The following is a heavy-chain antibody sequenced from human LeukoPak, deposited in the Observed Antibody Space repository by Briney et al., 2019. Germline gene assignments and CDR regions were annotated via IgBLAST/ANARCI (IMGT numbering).Heavy chain of an antibody. CDR3: AKGRIPHSSFSHPFDY. V-gene: IGHV3-23*01. J-gene: IGHJ4*02. D-gene: IGHD1-26*01. Sequence: GGSLRLSCAASGFTFSSYAMSWVRQAPGKGLEWVSAISGSGGSTYYADSVKGRFTISRDNSKNTLYLQMNSLRAEDTAVYYCAKGRIPHSSFSHPFDYWGQGTLVTVSS. CDR1: GFTFSSYA. CDR2: ISGSGGST.